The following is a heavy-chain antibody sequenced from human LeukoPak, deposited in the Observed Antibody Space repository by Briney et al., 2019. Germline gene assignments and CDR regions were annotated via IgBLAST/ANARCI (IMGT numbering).Heavy chain of an antibody. Sequence: PSETLSLTCTVSSGSISNYYWIWIRQPPGKGLEWIGYVHYSGSTYYNPSLKSRIIISVDTSKNQFSLKLSSVTAADTAVYYCARTSGYTDSWGQGTLVTVSS. V-gene: IGHV4-59*12. J-gene: IGHJ4*02. CDR1: SGSISNYY. CDR2: VHYSGST. D-gene: IGHD3-22*01. CDR3: ARTSGYTDS.